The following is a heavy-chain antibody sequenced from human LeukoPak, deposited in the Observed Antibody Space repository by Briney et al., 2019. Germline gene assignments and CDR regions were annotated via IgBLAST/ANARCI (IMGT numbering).Heavy chain of an antibody. CDR1: GFTFSNSW. D-gene: IGHD6-19*01. Sequence: GGSLRLSCAASGFTFSNSWMHWVRHGPGKGPVWVSRIKSDGSYITYADSVKGRFIISRDNAENTLYLQMNSLRDDDTAVYYCATGDSGWYNYWGQGTLVTVSA. J-gene: IGHJ4*02. CDR3: ATGDSGWYNY. V-gene: IGHV3-74*03. CDR2: IKSDGSYI.